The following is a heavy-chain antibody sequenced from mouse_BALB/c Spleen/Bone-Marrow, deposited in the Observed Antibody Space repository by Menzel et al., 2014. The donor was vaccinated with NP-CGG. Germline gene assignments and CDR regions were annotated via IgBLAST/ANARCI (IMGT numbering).Heavy chain of an antibody. D-gene: IGHD2-3*01. CDR1: GFTFSDYG. CDR3: ARAGYDGYPWYFDV. J-gene: IGHJ1*01. Sequence: EVQLVESGGGLVQPGGSRKLSCAASGFTFSDYGMAWVRQAPGKGPEWVAFISNLAYSIYYADTVTGRFTISRENAKNTLYLESSSLRSEDSAMYYCARAGYDGYPWYFDVWGAGTTVTVSS. V-gene: IGHV5-15*02. CDR2: ISNLAYSI.